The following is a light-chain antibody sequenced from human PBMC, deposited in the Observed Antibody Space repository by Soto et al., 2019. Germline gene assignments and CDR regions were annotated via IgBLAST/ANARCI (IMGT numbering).Light chain of an antibody. CDR3: SSYAANTNLV. CDR2: AVS. V-gene: IGLV2-8*01. CDR1: SSDIGGYNY. J-gene: IGLJ1*01. Sequence: QSVLTQPPSASGSLGQSVTISCTGTSSDIGGYNYVSWYQQHPGKAPTLIIYAVSNRSSEVPGRFSGSKSGNTASLTVSGLLAEDEADYFCSSYAANTNLVFGTGTKLTVL.